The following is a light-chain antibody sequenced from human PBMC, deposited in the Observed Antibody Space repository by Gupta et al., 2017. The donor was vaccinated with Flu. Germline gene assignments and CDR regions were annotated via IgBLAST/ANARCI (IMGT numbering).Light chain of an antibody. CDR1: QSISSW. Sequence: DIQMTQSPSTLSASVGDRVTITCRASQSISSWLAWYQQEPGKAPKLLIYRSSTLESGVPSRFSGGGSATEFTLTISSLRPADFATYYCQQYNSYPWTFGQGTKVEIK. V-gene: IGKV1-5*03. CDR3: QQYNSYPWT. CDR2: RSS. J-gene: IGKJ1*01.